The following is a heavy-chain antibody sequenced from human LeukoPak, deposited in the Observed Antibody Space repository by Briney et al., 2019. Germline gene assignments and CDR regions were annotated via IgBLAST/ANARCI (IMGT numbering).Heavy chain of an antibody. CDR3: AVPMTTVTTGGDP. CDR2: IYYSGST. D-gene: IGHD4-17*01. J-gene: IGHJ5*02. V-gene: IGHV4-39*01. Sequence: SETLSLTCTVSGGSISSSSYYWGWIRQPPGKGLEWIGSIYYSGSTYYNPSLKSRVTTSVDTSKNQFSLKLSSVTAADTAVYYCAVPMTTVTTGGDPWGQGTLVTVSS. CDR1: GGSISSSSYY.